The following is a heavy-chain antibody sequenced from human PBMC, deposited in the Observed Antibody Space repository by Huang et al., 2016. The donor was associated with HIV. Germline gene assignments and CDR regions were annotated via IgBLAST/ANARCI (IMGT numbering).Heavy chain of an antibody. Sequence: QVPLVESGGGVVQPGRSLSISCAASGFTFSSYGMHWVRQGPGKGVGWVAVISYDAKTKYYADSVKGRFSISRDNSKTTVYLQLNSLRLEDTAVYYCAKGGSAAAVLDFWGQGTLVTVSS. CDR3: AKGGSAAAVLDF. CDR2: ISYDAKTK. V-gene: IGHV3-30*18. D-gene: IGHD6-13*01. J-gene: IGHJ4*02. CDR1: GFTFSSYG.